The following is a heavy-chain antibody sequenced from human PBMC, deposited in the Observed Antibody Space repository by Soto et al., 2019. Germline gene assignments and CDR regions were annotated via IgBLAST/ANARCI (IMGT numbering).Heavy chain of an antibody. D-gene: IGHD3-16*01. J-gene: IGHJ4*02. V-gene: IGHV3-33*05. Sequence: QVQLVESGGGVVQPGTSLRLSCVGSGFTFRSYVIHWVRQAPGKGLEWVALTSYDGSNNFYGDSVKGRFTSSRHNSRNTVELQIDSLTFEDTALYYCARWGTTGGLDVWGQGTLVSVSS. CDR2: TSYDGSNN. CDR3: ARWGTTGGLDV. CDR1: GFTFRSYV.